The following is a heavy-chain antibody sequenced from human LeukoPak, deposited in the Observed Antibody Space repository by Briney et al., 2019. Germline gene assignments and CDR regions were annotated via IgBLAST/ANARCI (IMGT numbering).Heavy chain of an antibody. CDR1: GFTLSKYS. D-gene: IGHD3-16*01. CDR2: INSGSTTI. CDR3: APWGANPY. Sequence: PGGSLRLSCAASGFTLSKYSLNWVRQAPGKGLEWVSYINSGSTTIYYAASVRGRFTIFRDNAKNSLYLQMNSLRAEDTAVYYCAPWGANPYWGQGTLVTVSS. J-gene: IGHJ4*02. V-gene: IGHV3-48*04.